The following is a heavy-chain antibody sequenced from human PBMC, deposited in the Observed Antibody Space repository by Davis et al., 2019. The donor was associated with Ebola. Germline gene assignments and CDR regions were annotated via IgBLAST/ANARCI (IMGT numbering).Heavy chain of an antibody. V-gene: IGHV4-59*01. CDR3: ARDGWYYDSSGYYRDAFDI. CDR1: GDSLSTYY. J-gene: IGHJ3*02. Sequence: SETLSLTCTVSGDSLSTYYYSWIRQPPGKGLEWIGYIYYTGITKYNPSLKSRVTMSVDTSKNQFSLKLSSVTAADTAVYYCARDGWYYDSSGYYRDAFDIWGQGTMVTVSS. CDR2: IYYTGIT. D-gene: IGHD3-22*01.